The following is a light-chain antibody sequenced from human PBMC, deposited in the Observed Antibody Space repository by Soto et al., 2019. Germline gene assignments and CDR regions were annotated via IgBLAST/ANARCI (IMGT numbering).Light chain of an antibody. CDR3: QQSYSTPRGFT. CDR2: AAS. J-gene: IGKJ3*01. CDR1: QSISSS. V-gene: IGKV1-39*01. Sequence: DIQMTQSPSSLSASVGDRVTITCRASQSISSSLNWYQQKPGKAPKLLIYAASSLQSGVPSRFSGSGSGTEFTLTISSLQPEDFATYYCQQSYSTPRGFTFGPGTKVDIK.